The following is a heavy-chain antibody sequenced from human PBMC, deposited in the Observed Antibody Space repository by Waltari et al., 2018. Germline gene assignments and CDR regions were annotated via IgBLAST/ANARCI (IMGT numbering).Heavy chain of an antibody. J-gene: IGHJ4*02. D-gene: IGHD6-19*01. CDR3: ARGFAGWPFDY. V-gene: IGHV4-4*02. Sequence: QVQLKESGPGLVKPSETLSLACDVSGGSFSSNDWWSWVRQPPGKGLEWIGEVHHSGSTKYTPSLNSRVVMSVDTSKNQISRTMKSVTAADTAVYYCARGFAGWPFDYWGPGTLVIVAS. CDR2: VHHSGST. CDR1: GGSFSSNDW.